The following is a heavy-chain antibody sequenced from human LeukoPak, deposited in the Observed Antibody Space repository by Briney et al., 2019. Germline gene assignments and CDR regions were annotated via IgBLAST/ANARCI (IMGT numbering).Heavy chain of an antibody. CDR1: GGSISSGDYY. CDR3: ARGTWSSSIDY. D-gene: IGHD6-6*01. CDR2: IYYSGST. J-gene: IGHJ4*02. V-gene: IGHV4-30-4*01. Sequence: SETLSLTCTVSGGSISSGDYYWSWIRQPPGKGLEWIGYIYYSGSTYYNPPLKSRLTISGDTSKNQFSLRLSSVTAADTAVYYCARGTWSSSIDYWGQGTLVTVSS.